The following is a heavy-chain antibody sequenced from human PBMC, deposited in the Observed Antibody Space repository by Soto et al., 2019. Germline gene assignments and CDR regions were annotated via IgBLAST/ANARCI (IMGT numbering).Heavy chain of an antibody. D-gene: IGHD2-2*02. CDR2: INPSGGST. J-gene: IGHJ4*02. CDR1: GYTFTSYY. V-gene: IGHV1-46*01. Sequence: ASVKVSCKASGYTFTSYYMHWVRQAPGQGLEWMGIINPSGGSTSYAQKFQGRVTMTRDTSTSTVYMELSSLRSEDTAVYYCARTAGYCSSTSCYTSLLPPDYWGQGTPVTVSS. CDR3: ARTAGYCSSTSCYTSLLPPDY.